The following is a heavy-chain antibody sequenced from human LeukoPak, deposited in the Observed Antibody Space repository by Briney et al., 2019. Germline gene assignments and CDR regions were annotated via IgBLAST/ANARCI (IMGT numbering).Heavy chain of an antibody. J-gene: IGHJ6*04. Sequence: GGSLRLSCAASGFTFSSYDMHWVSQATGKGLEWVSAIGTAGDQYYPGSVKGRFTIPRENAKNSLYLQMNSLRAGDTAVYYCARGTWDYYGSASYYTNYGMDVWGKGTTVTVSS. CDR1: GFTFSSYD. V-gene: IGHV3-13*05. CDR3: ARGTWDYYGSASYYTNYGMDV. CDR2: IGTAGDQ. D-gene: IGHD3-10*01.